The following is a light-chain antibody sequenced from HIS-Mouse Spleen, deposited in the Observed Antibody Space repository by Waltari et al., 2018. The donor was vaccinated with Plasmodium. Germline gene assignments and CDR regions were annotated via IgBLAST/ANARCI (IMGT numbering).Light chain of an antibody. V-gene: IGKV3-11*01. Sequence: EIVLTQSPATLSLSPGERATLSCRDSPSVSSYLTWYQQKPGQAPRLLIYDASNRATGIPARFSGSGAGTDFTLTISSLEPEDFAVYYCQQRSNWPPLTFGGGTKVEIK. CDR1: PSVSSY. CDR2: DAS. CDR3: QQRSNWPPLT. J-gene: IGKJ4*01.